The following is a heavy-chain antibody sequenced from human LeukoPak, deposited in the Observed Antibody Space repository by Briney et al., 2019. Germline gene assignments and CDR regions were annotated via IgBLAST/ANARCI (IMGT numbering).Heavy chain of an antibody. CDR1: GFTFSSYS. Sequence: GGSLRLSCAASGFTFSSYSMNWVRQAPGKGLEWVSSISDTSTYIYYADSVKGRFTISRDNAENSLYLEMNSLRAEDTAVYYCVRDDDRPDNGLDYWGQGTLVTVSS. J-gene: IGHJ4*02. V-gene: IGHV3-21*01. CDR3: VRDDDRPDNGLDY. D-gene: IGHD3-22*01. CDR2: ISDTSTYI.